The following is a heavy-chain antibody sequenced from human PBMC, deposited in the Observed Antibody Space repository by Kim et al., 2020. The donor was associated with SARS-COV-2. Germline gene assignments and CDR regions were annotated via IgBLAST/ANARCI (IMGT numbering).Heavy chain of an antibody. Sequence: GGSLRLSCAASGFTFSNYRINSVRQAPGKGLEWVAYINTDSTATYYGDSVKGRFTISRDNAKNSAFLQMNSLRDEDSALYYCAAYLVRGPLITTVHSYGRYVWGPGTTVRVSS. CDR2: INTDSTAT. V-gene: IGHV3-48*02. J-gene: IGHJ6*02. CDR3: AAYLVRGPLITTVHSYGRYV. D-gene: IGHD3-10*01. CDR1: GFTFSNYR.